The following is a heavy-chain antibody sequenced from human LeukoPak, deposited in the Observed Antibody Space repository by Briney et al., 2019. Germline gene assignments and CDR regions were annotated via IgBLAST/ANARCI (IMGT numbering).Heavy chain of an antibody. V-gene: IGHV4-38-2*02. CDR2: IYYGGTT. D-gene: IGHD3-9*01. Sequence: SETLSLTCTVSRYSLTSGYYWGWIRQSPGNGLQWIGSIYYGGTTYYNPSLKSRVALSMDTSKNQFSLRLSSVTAADTAVYFCARETPLRYFDPWGQGTLVTVSS. CDR1: RYSLTSGYY. J-gene: IGHJ5*02. CDR3: ARETPLRYFDP.